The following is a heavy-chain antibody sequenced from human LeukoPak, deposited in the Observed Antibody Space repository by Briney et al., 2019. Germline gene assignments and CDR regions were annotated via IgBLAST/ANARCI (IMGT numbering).Heavy chain of an antibody. CDR2: INPTGGTT. V-gene: IGHV1-46*01. J-gene: IGHJ4*02. CDR3: ARGRRSTPDS. CDR1: GYTFSNYY. Sequence: ASVKVSCKASGYTFSNYYMHWVGQAPGQGLEWMGIINPTGGTTSNAPKFQGRVTVTRDTSTSTVYMEVSSLTSEDTAVYYCARGRRSTPDSWGQGTLVTVSS.